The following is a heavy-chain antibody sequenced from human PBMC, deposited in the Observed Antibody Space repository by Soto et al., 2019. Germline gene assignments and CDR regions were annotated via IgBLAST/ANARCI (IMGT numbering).Heavy chain of an antibody. J-gene: IGHJ4*02. CDR1: GYSFTTYC. Sequence: GESLKISCKGSGYSFTTYCIGWVRQMPGKGLEWMGIIYPGDSDTRYSPSFQGQVTISADKSISTAYLQWSSLKASDTAMYYCARRAYSSSWNYFDYWGQGTLVTVSS. D-gene: IGHD6-13*01. CDR2: IYPGDSDT. CDR3: ARRAYSSSWNYFDY. V-gene: IGHV5-51*01.